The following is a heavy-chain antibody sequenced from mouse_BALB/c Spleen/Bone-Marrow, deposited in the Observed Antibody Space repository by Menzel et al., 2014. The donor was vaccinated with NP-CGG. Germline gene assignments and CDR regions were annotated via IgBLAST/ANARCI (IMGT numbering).Heavy chain of an antibody. CDR3: ASGSSSFAY. CDR2: IYPGDGDT. Sequence: QVQLQQSGPELVKPGASVKISCKASGYAFSSSWMNWVKQRPGQGLEWTGRIYPGDGDTNYNGKFKGKATLTADKSSSTAYMQLSSLTSVDSAVYFCASGSSSFAYWGQGTLVTVSA. D-gene: IGHD1-1*01. CDR1: GYAFSSSW. J-gene: IGHJ3*01. V-gene: IGHV1-82*01.